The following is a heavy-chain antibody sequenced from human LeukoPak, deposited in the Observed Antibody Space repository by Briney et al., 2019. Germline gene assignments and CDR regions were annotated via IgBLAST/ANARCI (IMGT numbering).Heavy chain of an antibody. D-gene: IGHD6-13*01. J-gene: IGHJ3*02. CDR3: ATVKHYLGGRYSSSWYGAFDI. CDR2: FDPEDGET. CDR1: GYTLTELS. Sequence: ASVKVSCNISGYTLTELSMHWVRQAPGKGLEWMGGFDPEDGETIYAQKFQGRVTMTEDTSTDTAYMELSSLRSEDTAVYYCATVKHYLGGRYSSSWYGAFDIWGQGTMVTVSS. V-gene: IGHV1-24*01.